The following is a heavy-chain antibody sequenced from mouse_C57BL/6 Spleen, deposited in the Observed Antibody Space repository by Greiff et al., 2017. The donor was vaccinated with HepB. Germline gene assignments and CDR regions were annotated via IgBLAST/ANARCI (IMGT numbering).Heavy chain of an antibody. D-gene: IGHD1-1*01. CDR3: ARHEDDYYGSSYTWYFDV. CDR1: GYTFTEYT. Sequence: VMLVESGAELVKPGASVKLSCKASGYTFTEYTIHWVKQRSGQGLEWIGWFYPGSGSIKYNEKFKDKATLTADKSSSTVYMELSRLTSEDSAVYFCARHEDDYYGSSYTWYFDVWGTGTTVTVSS. CDR2: FYPGSGSI. J-gene: IGHJ1*03. V-gene: IGHV1-62-2*01.